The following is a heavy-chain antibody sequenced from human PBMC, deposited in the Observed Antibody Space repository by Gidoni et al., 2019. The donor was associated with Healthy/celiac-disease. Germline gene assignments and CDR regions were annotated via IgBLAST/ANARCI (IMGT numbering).Heavy chain of an antibody. D-gene: IGHD4-17*01. CDR2: ISWNSGSI. V-gene: IGHV3-9*01. J-gene: IGHJ2*01. Sequence: EVQLVESGGGLVQPGRSLRLSCAASGFTFDDYAMHWVRQAPGKGLEWVSVISWNSGSIGYADSVKGRFTISRDNAKNSLYLQMNSLRAEDTALYYCAKADDYGDYGAVWYFDLWGRGTLVTVSS. CDR3: AKADDYGDYGAVWYFDL. CDR1: GFTFDDYA.